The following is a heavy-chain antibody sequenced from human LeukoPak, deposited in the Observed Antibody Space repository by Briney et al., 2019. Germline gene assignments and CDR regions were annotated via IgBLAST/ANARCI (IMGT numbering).Heavy chain of an antibody. CDR3: SKDQSGYDS. CDR2: ISGSGSST. V-gene: IGHV3-23*01. J-gene: IGHJ4*02. D-gene: IGHD5-12*01. CDR1: GFTFSSYA. Sequence: GGSLRLSCAASGFTFSSYAMSWVRQAPGKGLEWVSAISGSGSSTYYADSVKGRFTISRDKNTLYLQMNSLRAEDTAVYYCSKDQSGYDSWGQGTLVTVSS.